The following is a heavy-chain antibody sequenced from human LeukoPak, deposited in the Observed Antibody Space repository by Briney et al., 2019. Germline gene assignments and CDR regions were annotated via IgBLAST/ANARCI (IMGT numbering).Heavy chain of an antibody. CDR3: ARARSVAARPQFQH. CDR2: ISYDGSNK. V-gene: IGHV3-30-3*01. J-gene: IGHJ1*01. Sequence: GGSLRLSCAASGFTFSSYAMHWVRQAPGKGLEWVAVISYDGSNKYYADSVKGRFTISRDNSKNTLYLQMNSLRAEDTAVYYCARARSVAARPQFQHWGQGTLVTVSS. CDR1: GFTFSSYA. D-gene: IGHD6-6*01.